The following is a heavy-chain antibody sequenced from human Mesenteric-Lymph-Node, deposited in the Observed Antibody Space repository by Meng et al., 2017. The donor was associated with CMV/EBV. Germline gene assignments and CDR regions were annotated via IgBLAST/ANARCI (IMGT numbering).Heavy chain of an antibody. D-gene: IGHD7-27*01. CDR3: VREGAAWGYYFDF. V-gene: IGHV3-21*01. CDR1: GFTFSSYS. CDR2: ISSSSSYI. J-gene: IGHJ4*02. Sequence: GESLKISCAASGFTFSSYSMNWVRQAPGKGLEWVSSISSSSSYIYYADSVKGRFTISRDNAKNSLYLQMNSLRAEDTAVYYCVREGAAWGYYFDFWGQGALVTVSS.